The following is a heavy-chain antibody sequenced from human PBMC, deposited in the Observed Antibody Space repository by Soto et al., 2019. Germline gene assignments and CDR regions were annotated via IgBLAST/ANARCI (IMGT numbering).Heavy chain of an antibody. V-gene: IGHV3-23*01. CDR2: ISGSGGST. CDR3: AKLDWLFAPGTGYFDL. J-gene: IGHJ2*01. D-gene: IGHD3-3*01. CDR1: GFTFSSYA. Sequence: EVQLLESGGGLVQPGGSLRLSCAASGFTFSSYAMSWVRQAPGKGLECVSAISGSGGSTYYADSVKGRFTISRDNSRNTLYLQMNSLRAEDTAVYYCAKLDWLFAPGTGYFDLWGRGTLVTVSS.